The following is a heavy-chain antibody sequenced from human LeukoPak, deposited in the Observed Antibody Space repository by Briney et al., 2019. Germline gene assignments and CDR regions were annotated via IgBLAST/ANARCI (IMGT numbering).Heavy chain of an antibody. J-gene: IGHJ4*02. CDR2: ISSSGSTI. CDR3: ARELATIFEDY. V-gene: IGHV3-11*01. Sequence: GGSLRLSCAASGFTFSDYYTSWIRQAPGKGLEWVSYISSSGSTIYYADSVKGRFTISRDNAKNSLYLQMNSLRAEDTAVYYCARELATIFEDYWGQGTLVTVSS. CDR1: GFTFSDYY. D-gene: IGHD3-3*01.